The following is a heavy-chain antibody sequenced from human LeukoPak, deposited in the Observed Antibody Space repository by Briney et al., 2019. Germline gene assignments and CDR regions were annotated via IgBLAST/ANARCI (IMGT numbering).Heavy chain of an antibody. J-gene: IGHJ3*02. V-gene: IGHV4-39*07. D-gene: IGHD2-8*02. CDR2: IYYSGST. CDR3: ARGGLTDDAFDI. CDR1: GVSLSGSYYY. Sequence: SETLSLTCAVSGVSLSGSYYYWGWLRQPPGTGLEWLGNIYYSGSTYYNASLQSRVTISIDTSKNQFSLRLSSVTAADTAVYYCARGGLTDDAFDIWGQGTMVTVSS.